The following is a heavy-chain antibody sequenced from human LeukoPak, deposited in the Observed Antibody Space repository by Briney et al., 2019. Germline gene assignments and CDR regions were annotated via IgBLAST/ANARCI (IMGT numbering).Heavy chain of an antibody. Sequence: GGSLRLSCAASGFTFSTYGILWVRQAPGKGLEWVAVIWYDGSNKYYADSVKGRFTISRDQSKNTVYLQMNSLRADDTAVYYCARLGSGWAIDYWGQGTLVTVSS. V-gene: IGHV3-33*01. J-gene: IGHJ4*02. CDR3: ARLGSGWAIDY. CDR1: GFTFSTYG. D-gene: IGHD6-19*01. CDR2: IWYDGSNK.